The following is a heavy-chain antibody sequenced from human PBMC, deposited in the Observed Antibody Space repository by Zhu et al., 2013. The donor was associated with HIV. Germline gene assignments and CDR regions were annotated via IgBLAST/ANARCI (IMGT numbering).Heavy chain of an antibody. CDR2: ISAYNGNT. CDR1: GYTFTSYG. V-gene: IGHV1-18*01. CDR3: ARDKAVTLPHTNRVPYNWFDP. Sequence: QVQLVQSGAEVKKPGASVKVSCKASGYTFTSYGISWVRQAPGQGLEWMGWISAYNGNTNYAQKLQGRVTMTTDTSTSTAYMELRSLRSDDTAVYYCARDKAVTLPHTNRVPYNWFDPWGQGTLVTVSS. J-gene: IGHJ5*02. D-gene: IGHD4-17*01.